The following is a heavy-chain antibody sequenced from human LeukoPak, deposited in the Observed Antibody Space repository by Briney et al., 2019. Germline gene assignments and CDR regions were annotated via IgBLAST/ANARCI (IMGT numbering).Heavy chain of an antibody. V-gene: IGHV3-21*01. Sequence: GGSLRLSCAASGFTFSSYSMNWVRQAPGKGLEWVSSISSSSSYIYYADSVKGRFTISRDNAKNSLYLQMNSLRAEDTAVYYCARVWVLEDDPITDYYYMDVWGKGTTVTVSS. D-gene: IGHD3-16*01. CDR1: GFTFSSYS. CDR2: ISSSSSYI. J-gene: IGHJ6*03. CDR3: ARVWVLEDDPITDYYYMDV.